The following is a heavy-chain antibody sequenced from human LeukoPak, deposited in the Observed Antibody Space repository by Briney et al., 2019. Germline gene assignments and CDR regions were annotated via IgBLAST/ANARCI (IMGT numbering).Heavy chain of an antibody. CDR2: LVAGGGST. CDR3: AKDASHYYYYMDV. V-gene: IGHV3-23*01. Sequence: GGSLRLSCEASGFTFSSYAMSWVRQAPGKGLEGVAALVAGGGSTYYADSVKGRFTISRDNSKNTLYLQMNGLRAEDTAVYYCAKDASHYYYYMDVWGNGTTVTVS. CDR1: GFTFSSYA. J-gene: IGHJ6*03. D-gene: IGHD3-10*01.